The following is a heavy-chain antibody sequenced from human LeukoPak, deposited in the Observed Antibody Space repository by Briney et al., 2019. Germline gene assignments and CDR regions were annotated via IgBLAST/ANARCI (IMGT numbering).Heavy chain of an antibody. CDR1: GFNFNVYS. CDR3: ARDRIHQDDSSDYLPPDAFDV. CDR2: ISNGGMYI. J-gene: IGHJ3*01. Sequence: GGSLRLSCAASGFNFNVYSMNWGRQSPGKGLELLSSISNGGMYINYADSEKGQFTISRYNSKNSLYLQMNYVRVEDTAVYFCARDRIHQDDSSDYLPPDAFDVWGQGTLVTVSS. D-gene: IGHD3-22*01. V-gene: IGHV3-21*01.